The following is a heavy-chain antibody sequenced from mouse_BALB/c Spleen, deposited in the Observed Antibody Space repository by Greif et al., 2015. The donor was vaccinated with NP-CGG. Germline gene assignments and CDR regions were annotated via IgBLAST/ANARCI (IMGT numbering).Heavy chain of an antibody. D-gene: IGHD1-1*02. CDR1: GYTFTSYW. CDR2: INPSNGRT. CDR3: ARSGWYYAMDY. Sequence: QVQLKESGAELVKPGASVKLSCKASGYTFTSYWMHWVKQRPGQGLEWIGEINPSNGRTNYNEKFKSKATLTVDKSSSTAYMQLSSLTSEDSAVYYCARSGWYYAMDYWGQGTSVTVSS. J-gene: IGHJ4*01. V-gene: IGHV1S81*02.